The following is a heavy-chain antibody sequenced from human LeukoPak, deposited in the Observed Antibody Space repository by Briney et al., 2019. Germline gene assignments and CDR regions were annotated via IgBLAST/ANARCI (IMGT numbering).Heavy chain of an antibody. CDR3: ARDCSSGCDAFDI. Sequence: PGGSLKLSCSASGFTFSSYAMHWVRQAPGKGLEWVAVIWYDGSNKYYADSVKGRFTISRDNSKNTLYLQMNSLRAEDTAVYYCARDCSSGCDAFDIWGQGTMVTVSS. V-gene: IGHV3-33*08. J-gene: IGHJ3*02. CDR2: IWYDGSNK. CDR1: GFTFSSYA. D-gene: IGHD6-19*01.